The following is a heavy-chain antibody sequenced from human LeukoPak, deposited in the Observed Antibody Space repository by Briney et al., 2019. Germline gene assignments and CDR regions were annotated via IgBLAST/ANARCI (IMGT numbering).Heavy chain of an antibody. Sequence: TLSLTCTVSGGSISSGGYYWSWLRQHPGKGLEWIGYIYYSGSTYYNPSLKSRVTISVDTSKNQFSLKLSSVTAADTAVYYCARENYGGNSIDYWGQGTLVTVSS. CDR2: IYYSGST. V-gene: IGHV4-31*03. CDR1: GGSISSGGYY. J-gene: IGHJ4*02. CDR3: ARENYGGNSIDY. D-gene: IGHD4-23*01.